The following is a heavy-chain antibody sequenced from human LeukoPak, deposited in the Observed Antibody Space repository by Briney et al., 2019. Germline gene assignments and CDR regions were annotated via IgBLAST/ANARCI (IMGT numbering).Heavy chain of an antibody. Sequence: GGSLRLSCAASGFTFSNYGMHWVRQAPGKGLEWVAVISYDGSNTYYADSVKGRFTISRDNSRNTLYLQMSSLRAEDTAVYYCAMGLDQLFDYWGQGNLVTVSS. CDR1: GFTFSNYG. CDR2: ISYDGSNT. D-gene: IGHD2-2*01. V-gene: IGHV3-30*03. CDR3: AMGLDQLFDY. J-gene: IGHJ4*02.